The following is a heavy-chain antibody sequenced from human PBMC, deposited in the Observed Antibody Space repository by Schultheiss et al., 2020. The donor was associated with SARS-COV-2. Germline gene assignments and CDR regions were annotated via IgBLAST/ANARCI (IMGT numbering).Heavy chain of an antibody. CDR1: GFTFRSYV. D-gene: IGHD3-22*01. J-gene: IGHJ4*02. CDR3: VTPHYYDSSGYYYVVGYYFDY. V-gene: IGHV3-64D*06. Sequence: GGSLRLSCSASGFTFRSYVMNWVRQAPGKGLKCVSSISSNGGSTYYADSVKGRFTISRDNSKNTLYLQMSSLRAEDTAVYYCVTPHYYDSSGYYYVVGYYFDYWGQGTLVTVSS. CDR2: ISSNGGST.